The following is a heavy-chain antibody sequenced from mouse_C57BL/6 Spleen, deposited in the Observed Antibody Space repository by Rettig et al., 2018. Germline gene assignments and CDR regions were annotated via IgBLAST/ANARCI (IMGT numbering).Heavy chain of an antibody. CDR3: ARKLGDWYCDV. CDR1: GFSLSTSGIG. Sequence: QVTLKESGPGLLQSSQTLSLTCSFSGFSLSTSGIGVSWIRQPSGKGLGWLAHIYWDDDKRYNPSLKSRLTIAKDTSRNQVFLKITSVDTADTATYYCARKLGDWYCDVWGTGTTVTVSS. J-gene: IGHJ1*03. D-gene: IGHD4-1*01. V-gene: IGHV8-12*01. CDR2: IYWDDDK.